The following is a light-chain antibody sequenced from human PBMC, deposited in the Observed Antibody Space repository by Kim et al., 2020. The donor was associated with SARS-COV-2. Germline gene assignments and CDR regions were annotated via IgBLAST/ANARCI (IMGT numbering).Light chain of an antibody. V-gene: IGKV3-15*01. CDR3: HQYNNWPPAWT. J-gene: IGKJ1*01. CDR2: GAS. Sequence: EIVMTQSPATLSVSPGERATLSCRASQSVSSSLAWYQRKPGQAPRLLIYGASTRATGIPARFSGSGSGTEFTLTISSLQSEDFAVYYCHQYNNWPPAWTFGQGTKVDIK. CDR1: QSVSSS.